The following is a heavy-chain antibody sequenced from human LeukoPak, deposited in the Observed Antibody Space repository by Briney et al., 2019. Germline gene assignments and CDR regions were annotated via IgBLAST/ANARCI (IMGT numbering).Heavy chain of an antibody. CDR1: GGSISSYY. V-gene: IGHV4-59*01. J-gene: IGHJ4*02. Sequence: SETLSLTCTVSGGSISSYYWSWIRQPPGKGLEWIGYMYYSMSTNYNPSLKSRVTISVDTSKSQFSLKLSSVTAADTAVYYCARDPRRVAAAGTIDYWGQGTLVTVSS. CDR3: ARDPRRVAAAGTIDY. CDR2: MYYSMST. D-gene: IGHD6-13*01.